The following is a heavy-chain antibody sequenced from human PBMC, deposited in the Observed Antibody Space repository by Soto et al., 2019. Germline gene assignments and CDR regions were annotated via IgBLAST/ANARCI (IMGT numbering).Heavy chain of an antibody. V-gene: IGHV3-30-3*01. D-gene: IGHD6-19*01. CDR3: ARDNVAVAGNHYFDV. CDR1: GFTFSSYA. J-gene: IGHJ4*02. CDR2: ISYDGSNK. Sequence: PGGSLRLSCAASGFTFSSYAMHWVRQAPGKGLEWVAVISYDGSNKYYADSVKGRFTISRDNSKNTLYLQMNSLRAEDTAVYYCARDNVAVAGNHYFDVWGQGTRVTVAS.